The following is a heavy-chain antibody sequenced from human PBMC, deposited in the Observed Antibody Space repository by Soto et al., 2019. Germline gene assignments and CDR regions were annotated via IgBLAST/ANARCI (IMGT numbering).Heavy chain of an antibody. CDR3: AHTLYGSGSYYSGVDAFDI. J-gene: IGHJ3*02. V-gene: IGHV2-5*02. CDR1: GFSLSTSGVG. D-gene: IGHD3-10*01. Sequence: QITLKESGPTLVKPTQTLTLTCTFSGFSLSTSGVGVGWIRQPPGKALEWLALIYWDDDKRYSPSLKSRLTITTATSKNQVVLTMTNMDPVDTATYYCAHTLYGSGSYYSGVDAFDIWGQGTMVTVSS. CDR2: IYWDDDK.